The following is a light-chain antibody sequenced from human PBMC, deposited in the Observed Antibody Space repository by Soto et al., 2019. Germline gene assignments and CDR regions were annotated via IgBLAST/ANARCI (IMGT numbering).Light chain of an antibody. J-gene: IGLJ1*01. V-gene: IGLV2-11*01. Sequence: QSALTQPRSVSGSPGQSVTISCTGTSSDVGGSHYVPWYQQHPGKAPKLMIYDVSKRPSGVPDRFSGSKSGNTASLAISGLQAEDEADYSCRSYAVSYPDYLFGPGTKVTVL. CDR1: SSDVGGSHY. CDR3: RSYAVSYPDYL. CDR2: DVS.